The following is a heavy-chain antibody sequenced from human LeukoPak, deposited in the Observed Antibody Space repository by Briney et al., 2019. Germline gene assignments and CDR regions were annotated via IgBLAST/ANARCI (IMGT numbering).Heavy chain of an antibody. D-gene: IGHD2-21*02. CDR3: ARDGTLSGDDYFDY. CDR1: GFTFSSYW. Sequence: GGSLRLSCAASGFTFSSYWIHRVRQAPGKGLVWVSRINSDGSKIRYADSVKGRFTISRDNAKNSLYLQMNSLRAEDTAVYYCARDGTLSGDDYFDYWGQGTLVTVSS. V-gene: IGHV3-74*01. J-gene: IGHJ4*02. CDR2: INSDGSKI.